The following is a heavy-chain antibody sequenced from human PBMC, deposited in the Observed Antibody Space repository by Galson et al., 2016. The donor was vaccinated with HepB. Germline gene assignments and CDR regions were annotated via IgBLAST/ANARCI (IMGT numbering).Heavy chain of an antibody. V-gene: IGHV4-31*03. CDR2: IYSRVVT. J-gene: IGHJ4*02. D-gene: IGHD5-18*01. CDR3: ARGGYSYGYGDEY. CDR1: GGSVSSPSYY. Sequence: TLSLTCTVSGGSVSSPSYYWSWIRQHPGKGLEWIGYIYSRVVTFYTPSLRSRVEISVDTSKNQFSLKLSSVTAADTAFYYCARGGYSYGYGDEYWGQGILVTVSS.